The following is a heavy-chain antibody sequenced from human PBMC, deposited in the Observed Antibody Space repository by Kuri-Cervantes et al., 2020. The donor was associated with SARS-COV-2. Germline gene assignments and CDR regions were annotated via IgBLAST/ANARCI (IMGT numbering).Heavy chain of an antibody. CDR1: GYTFTSYD. V-gene: IGHV1-8*02. CDR3: ARGLLWGFLWRD. CDR2: MNPNSGNT. J-gene: IGHJ4*02. D-gene: IGHD7-27*01. Sequence: SEKVSCKASGYTFTSYDINWVRQATGQGLEWVGWMNPNSGNTGYAQKFQGRVTITRNTSISTAYMELSSLRSEATAVYYCARGLLWGFLWRDWGQGTLVTVSS.